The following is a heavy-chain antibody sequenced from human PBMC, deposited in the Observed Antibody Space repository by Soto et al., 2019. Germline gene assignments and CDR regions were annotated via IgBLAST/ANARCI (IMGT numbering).Heavy chain of an antibody. D-gene: IGHD4-17*01. Sequence: SETLSLTCAVYGGSFSGYYWSWIRQPPGKGLEWIGEINHSGSTNYNPSLKSRVTISVDTSKNQFSLKLSSVTAADTAVYYCARHGDPLLRINWLEPWGRGTLVTVSS. J-gene: IGHJ5*02. CDR2: INHSGST. CDR1: GGSFSGYY. CDR3: ARHGDPLLRINWLEP. V-gene: IGHV4-34*01.